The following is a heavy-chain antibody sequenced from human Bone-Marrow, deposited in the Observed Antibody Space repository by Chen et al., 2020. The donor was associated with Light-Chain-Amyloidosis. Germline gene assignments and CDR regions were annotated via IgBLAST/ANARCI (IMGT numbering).Heavy chain of an antibody. V-gene: IGHV3-30*03. CDR1: GFTFSTYD. D-gene: IGHD6-19*01. CDR2: ISDDGSAK. Sequence: QVQLVEFGGGVVQPGRSLRLSCAASGFTFSTYDLNWVRQAPGQGLEWVAFISDDGSAKYYGDSVKGRFTISRDNSKNTLYLQMNSLRVDDTAVYYCARTDTSNSGWYEGFDYWGQGTLVTVSS. CDR3: ARTDTSNSGWYEGFDY. J-gene: IGHJ4*02.